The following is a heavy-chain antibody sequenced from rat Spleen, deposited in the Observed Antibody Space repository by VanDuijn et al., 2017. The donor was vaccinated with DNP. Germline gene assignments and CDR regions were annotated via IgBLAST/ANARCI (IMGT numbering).Heavy chain of an antibody. Sequence: EVQLVESGGGLVQPGGSLTLSCAASGFTFSNYGMHWIRQAPAKGLEWVASITNTGGSSYYLDSVKGRFTISRDNAKSTLYLQMNSLRSEDTATYYCTSLSMDAWGQGASVTVSS. J-gene: IGHJ4*01. V-gene: IGHV5-19*01. CDR3: TSLSMDA. CDR2: ITNTGGSS. D-gene: IGHD1-1*01. CDR1: GFTFSNYG.